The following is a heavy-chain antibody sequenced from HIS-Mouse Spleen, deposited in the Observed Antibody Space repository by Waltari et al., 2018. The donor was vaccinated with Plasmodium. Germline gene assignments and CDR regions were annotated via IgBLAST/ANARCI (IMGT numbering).Heavy chain of an antibody. Sequence: QVQLQQWGAGLLKPSETLSLTCAVYGGSFSVYYWSWIRQPPGKGLEWIGEINHSGSTNYNPSLKSRVTISVDTSKNQFSLKLSSVTAADTAVYYCARDPYYDYVGGTFDVWGQGTMVTVSS. CDR3: ARDPYYDYVGGTFDV. D-gene: IGHD3-16*01. V-gene: IGHV4-34*01. CDR1: GGSFSVYY. CDR2: INHSGST. J-gene: IGHJ3*01.